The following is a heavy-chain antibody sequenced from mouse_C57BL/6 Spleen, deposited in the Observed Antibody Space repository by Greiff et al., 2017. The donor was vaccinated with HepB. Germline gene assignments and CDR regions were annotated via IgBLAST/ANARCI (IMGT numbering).Heavy chain of an antibody. Sequence: VQLQQSGAELARPGASVKMSCKASGYTFTSYTMHWVKQRPGQGLEWIGYINPSSGYTKYNKKFKDKATMTADKSSSTAYMQLSSLTSEDSAVYYCSRAPAVVAFYAMDYWGQGTSVTVSS. D-gene: IGHD1-1*01. CDR1: GYTFTSYT. J-gene: IGHJ4*01. CDR3: SRAPAVVAFYAMDY. V-gene: IGHV1-4*01. CDR2: INPSSGYT.